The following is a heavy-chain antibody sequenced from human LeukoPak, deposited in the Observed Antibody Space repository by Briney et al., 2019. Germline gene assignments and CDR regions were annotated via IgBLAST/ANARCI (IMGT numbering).Heavy chain of an antibody. CDR1: GFTFSSYG. J-gene: IGHJ6*02. CDR3: ARGRYSKTYYYYGMDV. D-gene: IGHD6-13*01. Sequence: PGGSLRLSCAASGFTFSSYGMHWVRQAPGKGLEWVAVIWYDGSNKYYADSVKGRFTISRDNSKNTLYLQMNSLRAEDTAVYYCARGRYSKTYYYYGMDVWGQGTTVTVSS. V-gene: IGHV3-33*01. CDR2: IWYDGSNK.